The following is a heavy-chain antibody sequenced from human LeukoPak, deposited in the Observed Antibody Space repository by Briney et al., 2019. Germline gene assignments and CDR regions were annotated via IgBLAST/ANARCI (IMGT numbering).Heavy chain of an antibody. D-gene: IGHD2-2*01. CDR3: AKATSYCSSTSCLDAFDI. V-gene: IGHV3-23*01. CDR2: ISGSGGST. Sequence: GGSLRLSCAASGFTFSSYAMSWLRQAPGKGLEWVSAISGSGGSTYYADSVKGRLTISRDNSKNTLYLQMNSLRAEDTAVYYCAKATSYCSSTSCLDAFDIWGQGTMVTVSS. CDR1: GFTFSSYA. J-gene: IGHJ3*02.